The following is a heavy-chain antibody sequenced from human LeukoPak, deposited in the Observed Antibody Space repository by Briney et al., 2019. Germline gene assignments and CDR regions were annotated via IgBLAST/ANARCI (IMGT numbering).Heavy chain of an antibody. V-gene: IGHV4-59*08. Sequence: MSSETLSLTCTVSGGSISSYYWSWIRQPPGKGLEWIGYIYYSGSTNYNPSLKSRVTISVDTSKNQFSLKLSSVTAADTAVYYCVLYSSSWSTFDYWGQGTLVTVSS. CDR1: GGSISSYY. CDR3: VLYSSSWSTFDY. CDR2: IYYSGST. J-gene: IGHJ4*02. D-gene: IGHD6-13*01.